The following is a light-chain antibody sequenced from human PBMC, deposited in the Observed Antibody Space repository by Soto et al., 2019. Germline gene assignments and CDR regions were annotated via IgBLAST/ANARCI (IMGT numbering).Light chain of an antibody. CDR2: GAS. J-gene: IGKJ3*01. CDR3: QQYDSSPFT. V-gene: IGKV3-20*01. Sequence: EIVLTQSPGTLSLSPGEGATLSCRASQSASSSYLAWYQQKPGQPPRLLIYGASSRATGIPDRFSGSGSGTDFTLTISRLEPEDFAVYYCQQYDSSPFTFGPGTKVHIK. CDR1: QSASSSY.